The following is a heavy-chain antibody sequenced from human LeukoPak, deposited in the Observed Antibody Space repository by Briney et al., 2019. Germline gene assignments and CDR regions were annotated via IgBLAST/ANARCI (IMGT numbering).Heavy chain of an antibody. V-gene: IGHV3-9*01. Sequence: PGRSLRLSCAASEFTFDDYGMHWVRQAPGKGLEWVSGISWNSGSIGYADSVKGRFTISRDNAKNSLYLQMNGLRAEDTALYYCSGSGAGDAFDIWGQGTMVTVSS. CDR1: EFTFDDYG. CDR3: SGSGAGDAFDI. J-gene: IGHJ3*02. CDR2: ISWNSGSI. D-gene: IGHD3-10*01.